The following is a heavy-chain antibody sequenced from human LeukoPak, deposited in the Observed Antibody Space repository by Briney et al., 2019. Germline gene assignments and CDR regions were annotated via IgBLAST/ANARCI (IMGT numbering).Heavy chain of an antibody. CDR1: GFTFSSYW. J-gene: IGHJ4*02. Sequence: GGSLRLSCAASGFTFSSYWMSWVRQAPGNGLEWVANIKQDGSEKYYVDSVKGRFTISRDNAKNSLYLQMNSLRAEDTAVYYCARELAAGTPNTLDYWGQGTLVTVSS. CDR2: IKQDGSEK. D-gene: IGHD6-19*01. V-gene: IGHV3-7*01. CDR3: ARELAAGTPNTLDY.